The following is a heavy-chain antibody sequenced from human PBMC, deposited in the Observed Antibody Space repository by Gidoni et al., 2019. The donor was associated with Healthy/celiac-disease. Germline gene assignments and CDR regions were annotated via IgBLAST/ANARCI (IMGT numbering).Heavy chain of an antibody. CDR2: IDSGGST. Sequence: EVQLVESGGGLVQPGGSLRLACAASGFTVSSNYMSWVRHAPGKGLAWVSVIDSGGSTSYADSVKGRFTISRDNSKNTLYLQMNSLRAEDTAVYYCARDDNWGYYYYGMDVWGQGTTVTVSS. CDR1: GFTVSSNY. V-gene: IGHV3-66*01. D-gene: IGHD7-27*01. CDR3: ARDDNWGYYYYGMDV. J-gene: IGHJ6*02.